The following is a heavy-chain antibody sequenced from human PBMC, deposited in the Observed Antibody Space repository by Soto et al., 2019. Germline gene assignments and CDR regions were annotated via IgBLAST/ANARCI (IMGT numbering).Heavy chain of an antibody. CDR1: VFTFSDYG. V-gene: IGHV3-30*18. Sequence: PWGSLRLSCAASVFTFSDYGMHWVRQAPGKGLEWVAVISYDGSNKYYGDSVKGRFTISRDDSKNTLYLQVNSLRSEDTALYYCAKDSPVADYWGQGTLVTVSS. CDR2: ISYDGSNK. CDR3: AKDSPVADY. J-gene: IGHJ4*02. D-gene: IGHD6-19*01.